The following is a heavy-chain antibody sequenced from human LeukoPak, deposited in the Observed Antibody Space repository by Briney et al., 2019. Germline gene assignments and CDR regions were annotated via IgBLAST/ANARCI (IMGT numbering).Heavy chain of an antibody. CDR3: TRHYDSDSSGDPDWFDP. V-gene: IGHV4-59*08. CDR2: ISNSGRT. CDR1: GASVTIDY. Sequence: KASETVSLTCSVSGASVTIDYWSWIRQPPGKGLEWIGHISNSGRTTYRSSLKSRVTISLDTSRNQFSLKLTSVTAADTAIYYCTRHYDSDSSGDPDWFDPWGQGTLLTVSS. D-gene: IGHD3-22*01. J-gene: IGHJ5*02.